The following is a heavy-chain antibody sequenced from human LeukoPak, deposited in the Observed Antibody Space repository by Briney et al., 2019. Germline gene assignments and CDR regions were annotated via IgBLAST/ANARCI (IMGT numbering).Heavy chain of an antibody. J-gene: IGHJ4*02. CDR1: SGSFIGYY. CDR3: ARGRPYYYDRSGSELDN. D-gene: IGHD3-22*01. V-gene: IGHV4-34*01. CDR2: INHSRST. Sequence: SETLSLTCADHSGSFIGYYWSWIRQPPGKRLEWIGEINHSRSTNYNPSLMSRVTISVDTSKNQFSLKLTSVTAADTAVYYCARGRPYYYDRSGSELDNWGQGTLVTVSS.